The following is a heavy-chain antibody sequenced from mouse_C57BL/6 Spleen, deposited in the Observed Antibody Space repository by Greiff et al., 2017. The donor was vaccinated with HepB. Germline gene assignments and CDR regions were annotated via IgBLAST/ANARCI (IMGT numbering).Heavy chain of an antibody. D-gene: IGHD1-1*02. CDR1: GYAFSSSW. CDR2: IYPGDGDT. Sequence: QVQLKESGPELVKPGASVKISCKASGYAFSSSWMNWVKQRPGKGLEWIGRIYPGDGDTNYNGKFKGKATLTADKSSSTAYMQLSSLTSEDSAVYFCARSGGYYPMDYWGQGTSVTVSS. V-gene: IGHV1-82*01. J-gene: IGHJ4*01. CDR3: ARSGGYYPMDY.